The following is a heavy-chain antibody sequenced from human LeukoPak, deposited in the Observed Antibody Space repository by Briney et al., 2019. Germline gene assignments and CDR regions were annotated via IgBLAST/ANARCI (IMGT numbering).Heavy chain of an antibody. Sequence: ASVKVSCKASGYTFTSYGISWVRQAPGQGLEWMGWISAYNGNTNYAQKLQGRVTMTTDTSTSTAYMELRSLRSDDTAVYYCARSPYYDFWSGYRHDAFDIWGQGTMVTVSS. CDR3: ARSPYYDFWSGYRHDAFDI. CDR2: ISAYNGNT. V-gene: IGHV1-18*01. J-gene: IGHJ3*02. CDR1: GYTFTSYG. D-gene: IGHD3-3*01.